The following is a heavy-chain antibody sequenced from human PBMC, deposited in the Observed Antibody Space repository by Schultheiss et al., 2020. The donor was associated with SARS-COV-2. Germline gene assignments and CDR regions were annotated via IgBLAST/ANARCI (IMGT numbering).Heavy chain of an antibody. D-gene: IGHD4-17*01. Sequence: ETLSLTCTVSGGSISSYYWSWIRQPPGKGLEWVSGISGSGGSTYYADSVKGRFTISRDNAKNSLYLQMNSLRAEDTAVYYCAKGKGYYGDYASWGQGTLVTVSS. CDR3: AKGKGYYGDYAS. CDR2: ISGSGGST. CDR1: GGSISSYY. J-gene: IGHJ4*02. V-gene: IGHV3-23*01.